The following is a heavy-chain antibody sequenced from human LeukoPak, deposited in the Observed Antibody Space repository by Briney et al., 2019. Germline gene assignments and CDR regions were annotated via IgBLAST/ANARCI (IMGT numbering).Heavy chain of an antibody. D-gene: IGHD3-3*01. V-gene: IGHV3-33*01. CDR3: ARIGRCLARWDYDFWSGYLTYGMDV. CDR1: GFTFSSYG. Sequence: PGGSLRLSCAASGFTFSSYGMHWVRQAPGKGLEWVAVIWYDGSNKYYADSVKGRFTISRDNSKNTLYLQMNSLRAEDTAVYYCARIGRCLARWDYDFWSGYLTYGMDVWGQGTTVTVSS. J-gene: IGHJ6*02. CDR2: IWYDGSNK.